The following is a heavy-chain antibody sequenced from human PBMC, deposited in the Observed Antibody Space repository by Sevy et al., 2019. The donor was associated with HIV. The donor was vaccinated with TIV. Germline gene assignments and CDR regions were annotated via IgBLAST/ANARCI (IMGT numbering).Heavy chain of an antibody. V-gene: IGHV3-48*02. CDR3: ARDGAGGYQVNPYYYDGMDV. Sequence: GGSLRLSCAASGFTFSSYSMNWVRQAPGKGLEWISYISSSSSTIYYADSVKGRFTISRDNAKNSLYLQMNSLRDEDTAVYYCARDGAGGYQVNPYYYDGMDVWGQGTTVTVSS. J-gene: IGHJ6*02. D-gene: IGHD2-2*01. CDR2: ISSSSSTI. CDR1: GFTFSSYS.